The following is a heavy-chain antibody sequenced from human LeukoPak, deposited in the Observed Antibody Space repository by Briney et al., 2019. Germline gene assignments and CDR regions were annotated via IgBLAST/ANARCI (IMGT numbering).Heavy chain of an antibody. CDR2: IKEDGSEK. D-gene: IGHD5-18*01. V-gene: IGHV3-7*03. Sequence: GGSLRLSCAASGFTFRSYWMSWVRQAPGKGLEWVANIKEDGSEKYYVDSVKGRFTISRDSAKNSLYLQTNSLRAEDTAVYYCARDHNYGSDYWGQGTLVTVSS. J-gene: IGHJ4*02. CDR3: ARDHNYGSDY. CDR1: GFTFRSYW.